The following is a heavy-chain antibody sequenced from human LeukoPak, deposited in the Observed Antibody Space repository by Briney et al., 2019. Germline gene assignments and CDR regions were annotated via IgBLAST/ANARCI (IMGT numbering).Heavy chain of an antibody. V-gene: IGHV1-2*06. J-gene: IGHJ4*02. CDR2: INPNSCVT. CDR3: ARELGMEVAESLGY. CDR1: GYTFTRYY. Sequence: ASVKVSCTASGYTFTRYYMHWVRQAPGQGLEWMGRINPNSCVTNYAQKFQGRVTMTRDTSISTAYMELSRLRSDDTAVYHCARELGMEVAESLGYWGQGTLVTVSS. D-gene: IGHD3-3*01.